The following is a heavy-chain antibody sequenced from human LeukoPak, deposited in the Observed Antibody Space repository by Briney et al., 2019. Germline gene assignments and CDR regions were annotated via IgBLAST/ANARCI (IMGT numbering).Heavy chain of an antibody. CDR3: ARCRHSYDSSGFPHY. CDR1: GFTVSSNF. J-gene: IGHJ4*02. V-gene: IGHV3-66*01. D-gene: IGHD3-22*01. CDR2: IYSGVTT. Sequence: GGSLRLSCAASGFTVSSNFMSWVRQAPGKGLEWVSVIYSGVTTYYADSVKGRFTISRDNSKNTLYLQMDSLRAEDTAVYHCARCRHSYDSSGFPHYWGQGTLVTASS.